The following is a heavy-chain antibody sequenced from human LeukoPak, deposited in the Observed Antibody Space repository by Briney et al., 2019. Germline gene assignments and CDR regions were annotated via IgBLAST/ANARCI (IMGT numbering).Heavy chain of an antibody. J-gene: IGHJ3*02. CDR1: GYTLTELS. V-gene: IGHV1-24*01. Sequence: ASVKVSCKVSGYTLTELSMHWVRQAPGKGLEWMGGFDPEDGETIYAQKFQGRVTMTEDTSTDTAYMELSSLRVEDTAVYYCVRELNVAGTRSGAFDIWGQGTKVSVSS. D-gene: IGHD6-19*01. CDR3: VRELNVAGTRSGAFDI. CDR2: FDPEDGET.